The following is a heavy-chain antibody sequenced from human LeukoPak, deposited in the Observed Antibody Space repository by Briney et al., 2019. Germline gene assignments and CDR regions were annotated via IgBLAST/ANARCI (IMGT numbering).Heavy chain of an antibody. CDR3: AGLQGHSYYYMDV. J-gene: IGHJ6*03. Sequence: SETLSLTCTVSGGSISSGSYYWGWIRQPPGKGLEWIGSIYYSGSTYYNPSLKSRVSISVDTSKNQFSLKVSSVTAADTAVHYCAGLQGHSYYYMDVWGRGTAVTVSS. CDR1: GGSISSGSYY. CDR2: IYYSGST. V-gene: IGHV4-39*01.